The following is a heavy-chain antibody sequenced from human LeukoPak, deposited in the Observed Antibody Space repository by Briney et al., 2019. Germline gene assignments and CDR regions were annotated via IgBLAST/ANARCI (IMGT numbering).Heavy chain of an antibody. CDR2: SNYSGTT. D-gene: IGHD4/OR15-4a*01. J-gene: IGHJ3*02. CDR1: APSISSRCYY. Sequence: SESLSPARLLDAPSISSRCYYWGWIRHPPGKGLEWIGKSNYSGTTFYIAAQKGRVTICVDSSKNQFSLKLSSVTAADTAVYYCARPFPLGTMVDAFDSWGQGTMVTVSS. CDR3: ARPFPLGTMVDAFDS. V-gene: IGHV4-39*01.